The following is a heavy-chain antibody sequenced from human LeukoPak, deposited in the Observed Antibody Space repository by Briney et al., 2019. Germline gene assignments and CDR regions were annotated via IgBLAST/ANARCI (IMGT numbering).Heavy chain of an antibody. Sequence: SETLSLTCTVSGGSISSYYWSWIRQPPGKGLEWIGSIYYSGSTYYNPSLKSRVTISVDTSKNQFSLKLTSVTAADTAVYHCAREIRSGWPTGYYYYYMDVWGRGTTVTVSS. V-gene: IGHV4-39*07. CDR2: IYYSGST. D-gene: IGHD6-19*01. CDR1: GGSISSYY. J-gene: IGHJ6*03. CDR3: AREIRSGWPTGYYYYYMDV.